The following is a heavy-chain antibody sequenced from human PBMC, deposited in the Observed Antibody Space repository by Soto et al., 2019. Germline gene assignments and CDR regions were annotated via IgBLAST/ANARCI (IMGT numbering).Heavy chain of an antibody. CDR2: IKYSGTT. D-gene: IGHD3-10*01. Sequence: SETLSLTCTVSGGSISSSRCHWGWIRQPPGKGLEWIASIKYSGTTFYNPSLKSRVTLSVDTSKNQFALKLSSVTAAETAVYYCSLDRYYYNGRGAFDIWGQGTMVTVSS. CDR3: SLDRYYYNGRGAFDI. J-gene: IGHJ3*02. CDR1: GGSISSSRCH. V-gene: IGHV4-39*01.